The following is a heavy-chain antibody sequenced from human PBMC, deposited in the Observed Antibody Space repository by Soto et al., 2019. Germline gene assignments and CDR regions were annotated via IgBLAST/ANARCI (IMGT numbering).Heavy chain of an antibody. D-gene: IGHD1-26*01. Sequence: GGSLRLSCAASGFTVSSNYMSWVRQAPGKGLEWISIIYSAGNTYYADSVKGRFTISRDNSKNTLYLQMNSLGAEDTAVYYCARDFVVGGPTINYYYGMDVWSQGTTVTVSS. CDR1: GFTVSSNY. CDR3: ARDFVVGGPTINYYYGMDV. J-gene: IGHJ6*02. CDR2: IYSAGNT. V-gene: IGHV3-66*01.